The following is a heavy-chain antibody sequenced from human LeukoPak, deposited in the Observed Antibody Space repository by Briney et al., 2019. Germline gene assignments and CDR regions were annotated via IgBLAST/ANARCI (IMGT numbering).Heavy chain of an antibody. V-gene: IGHV3-21*01. CDR1: GFTFSSYG. D-gene: IGHD6-19*01. CDR2: ISGSGTNI. CDR3: AMSSGWYALDY. J-gene: IGHJ4*02. Sequence: PGGSLRLSCAASGFTFSSYGMTWVRQAPGTGLEWVSSISGSGTNIYYADSVKGRFTISTDNAKNSLYLQMNSLRAEDTAVYYCAMSSGWYALDYWGQGTLVTVSS.